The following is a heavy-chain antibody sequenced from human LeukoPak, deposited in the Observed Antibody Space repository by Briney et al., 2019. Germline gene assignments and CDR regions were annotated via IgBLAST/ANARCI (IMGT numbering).Heavy chain of an antibody. J-gene: IGHJ3*02. CDR3: ARDLSGNSDAFDI. CDR2: INPNSGGT. Sequence: EASVTVSCKASGYTFTGYYMHWVRQAPGQGLEWMGWINPNSGGTKYAQKFQGRGTMTRDTSISTAYMELSRLRSDDTAVYYCARDLSGNSDAFDIWGQGTMVTVSS. V-gene: IGHV1-2*02. D-gene: IGHD4-23*01. CDR1: GYTFTGYY.